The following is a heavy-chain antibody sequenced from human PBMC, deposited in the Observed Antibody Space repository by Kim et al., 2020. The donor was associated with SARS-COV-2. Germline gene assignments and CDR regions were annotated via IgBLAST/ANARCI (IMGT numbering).Heavy chain of an antibody. CDR2: GMNT. Sequence: GMNTSYADSLKGRFTISRDNDKNTLYLQMNSLRAEDTAVYYCTLIAAPGYWGQGTLVTVSS. J-gene: IGHJ4*02. V-gene: IGHV3-74*01. CDR3: TLIAAPGY. D-gene: IGHD6-13*01.